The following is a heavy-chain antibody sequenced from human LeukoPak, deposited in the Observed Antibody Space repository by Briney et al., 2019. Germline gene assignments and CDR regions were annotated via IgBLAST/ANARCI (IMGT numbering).Heavy chain of an antibody. V-gene: IGHV3-7*01. J-gene: IGHJ4*02. CDR3: ARDMYYYGSGSYYNEGY. CDR1: GFTFSSYW. Sequence: GGSLRLSCAASGFTFSSYWMSWVRQAPGKGLEWVANIKQDGSEKYYVDSVKGRFTIPRDNAKNSLYLQMNSLRAEDTAVYYCARDMYYYGSGSYYNEGYWGQGTLVTVSS. D-gene: IGHD3-10*01. CDR2: IKQDGSEK.